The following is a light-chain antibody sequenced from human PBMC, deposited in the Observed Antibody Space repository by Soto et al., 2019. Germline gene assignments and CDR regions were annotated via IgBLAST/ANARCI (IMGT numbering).Light chain of an antibody. CDR3: SSYTTSNTRQIV. CDR2: EVS. V-gene: IGLV2-14*03. CDR1: SSDIGSYKH. J-gene: IGLJ1*01. Sequence: QSVLTQPVSVSGSPGQSVTISCTGTSSDIGSYKHVSWYQQYPGKAPKLMIYEVSNRPSGVSNRFSGSKSGNTASLTISGLQAEDEADYYCSSYTTSNTRQIVFGTGTKVTVL.